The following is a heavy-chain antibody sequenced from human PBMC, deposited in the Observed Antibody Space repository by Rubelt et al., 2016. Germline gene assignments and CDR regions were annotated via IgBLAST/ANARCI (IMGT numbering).Heavy chain of an antibody. CDR2: IYYTGTT. CDR3: SSRGYNYGRSFDY. CDR1: GGSISSYY. D-gene: IGHD5-18*01. V-gene: IGHV4-59*01. J-gene: IGHJ4*02. Sequence: QLQLQESGPGLVKPSETLSLTCTVSGGSISSYYWTWIRQPPGKGLEWIGYIYYTGTTNYNPYLKSRVTISVDTSKNQFSLNLCSVSAADTAVDYCSSRGYNYGRSFDYWGQGTLVTVSS.